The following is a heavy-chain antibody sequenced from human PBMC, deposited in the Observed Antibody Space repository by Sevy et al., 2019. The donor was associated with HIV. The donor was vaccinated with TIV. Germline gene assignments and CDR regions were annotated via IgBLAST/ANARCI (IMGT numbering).Heavy chain of an antibody. D-gene: IGHD1-1*01. CDR3: ARVPGGWNQVSYYYYGMDV. Sequence: ASVKVSCKASGYTFTSYDINWVRQATGQGLEWMGWMNPNSGNTGYAQKFQGRVTMTRNTSISTAYMELSSLRSEDTAVYYYARVPGGWNQVSYYYYGMDVWGQGTTVTVSS. V-gene: IGHV1-8*01. CDR2: MNPNSGNT. CDR1: GYTFTSYD. J-gene: IGHJ6*02.